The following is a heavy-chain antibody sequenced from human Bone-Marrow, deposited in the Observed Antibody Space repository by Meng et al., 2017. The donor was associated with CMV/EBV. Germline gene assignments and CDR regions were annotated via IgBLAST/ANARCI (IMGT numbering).Heavy chain of an antibody. CDR2: ISAYDGDP. CDR3: ARDPSSLRVPATPDV. CDR1: GYTFINYG. J-gene: IGHJ4*02. V-gene: IGHV1-18*01. Sequence: ASGYTFINYGISWVRQAPGQGLEWMGWISAYDGDPKYAQKFQGRVTMTRDTSTSTAYMELRSLRSDDTAVYYCARDPSSLRVPATPDVWGQGTMVTVSS. D-gene: IGHD2-15*01.